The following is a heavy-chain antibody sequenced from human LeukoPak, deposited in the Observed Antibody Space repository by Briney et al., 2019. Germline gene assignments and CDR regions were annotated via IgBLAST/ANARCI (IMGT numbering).Heavy chain of an antibody. CDR2: IYYTEST. CDR1: GGSISSSSHY. D-gene: IGHD3-22*01. V-gene: IGHV4-39*01. Sequence: SETLSLTCTVSGGSISSSSHYWGWVRQPPGKGLECIVFIYYTESTYSNPSLKSRVALSIDRNKNQFSLKLRSVTAADTAVYYCARSSYYDTSGYYDYWGQGALVPVSS. J-gene: IGHJ4*02. CDR3: ARSSYYDTSGYYDY.